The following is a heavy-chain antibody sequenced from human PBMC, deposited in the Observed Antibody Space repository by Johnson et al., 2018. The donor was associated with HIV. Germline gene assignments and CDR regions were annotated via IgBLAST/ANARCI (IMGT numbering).Heavy chain of an antibody. Sequence: VQLVESGGGLVQPGRSLRLSCTASGFTFDDYAMNWVRQAPGKGLEWVSFIRSKTYGGTTDYAASVKGRFTISRENAKNSLYLQMNSLRAGDTAVYYCARAGPSDAFDIWGQGTMVSVSS. CDR2: IRSKTYGGTT. CDR1: GFTFDDYA. CDR3: ARAGPSDAFDI. V-gene: IGHV3-49*04. J-gene: IGHJ3*02.